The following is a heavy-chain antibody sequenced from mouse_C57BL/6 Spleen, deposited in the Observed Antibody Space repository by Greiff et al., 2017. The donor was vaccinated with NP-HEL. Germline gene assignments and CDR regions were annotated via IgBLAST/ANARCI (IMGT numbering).Heavy chain of an antibody. CDR2: ISSGSSTI. D-gene: IGHD1-1*01. J-gene: IGHJ4*01. Sequence: EVKLMESGGGLVKPGGSLKLSCAASGFTFSDYGMHWVRQAPEKGLEWVAYISSGSSTIYYADTVKGRFTITRDNAKNTLFLQMTSLRSEDTAMYYCARKATVVQAMDYWGQGTSVTVSS. V-gene: IGHV5-17*01. CDR1: GFTFSDYG. CDR3: ARKATVVQAMDY.